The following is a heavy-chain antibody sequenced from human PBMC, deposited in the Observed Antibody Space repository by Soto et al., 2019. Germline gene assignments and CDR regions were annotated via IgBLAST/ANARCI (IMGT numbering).Heavy chain of an antibody. CDR2: TYNIGST. V-gene: IGHV4-59*08. D-gene: IGHD3-10*01. Sequence: SETLSLTCTVSGGSISGYYWSWLRQPPGKGLEWFGYTYNIGSTNYNPSLRSRVTLSIDTSQEQFSLKVSSVTAADTAVYYCTTQGFGGLHGLVDVWGQGTTVTVSS. CDR3: TTQGFGGLHGLVDV. J-gene: IGHJ6*02. CDR1: GGSISGYY.